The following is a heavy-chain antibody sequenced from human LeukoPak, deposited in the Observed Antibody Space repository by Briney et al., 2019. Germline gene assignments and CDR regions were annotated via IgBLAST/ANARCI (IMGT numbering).Heavy chain of an antibody. CDR2: IEWDDDK. Sequence: ESGPALVKPTQTLTLTCTYSGFSLSTIAMYVNWIRQPPGKALDWLAHIEWDDDKYYSTSLKTRLTISKDTSKNQVVLTLTNMDPVDTATYYCARIRYYYDSSGYSSTYYFDYWGQGTLVTVSS. J-gene: IGHJ4*02. CDR1: GFSLSTIAMY. D-gene: IGHD3-22*01. CDR3: ARIRYYYDSSGYSSTYYFDY. V-gene: IGHV2-70*01.